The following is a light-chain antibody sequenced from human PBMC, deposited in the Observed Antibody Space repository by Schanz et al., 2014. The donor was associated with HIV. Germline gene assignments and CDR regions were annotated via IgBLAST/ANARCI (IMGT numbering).Light chain of an antibody. V-gene: IGKV3-15*01. CDR3: LQCHNWPYT. CDR1: QSVRANY. CDR2: GAS. Sequence: EIVMTQSPATLSVSPGERATLSCRASQSVRANYLAWYQQKPGQPPRLLIYGASTRATGVPARFSGSGSETEFTLNIGSLQSEDFAVYYCLQCHNWPYTFGQGTKLEIK. J-gene: IGKJ2*01.